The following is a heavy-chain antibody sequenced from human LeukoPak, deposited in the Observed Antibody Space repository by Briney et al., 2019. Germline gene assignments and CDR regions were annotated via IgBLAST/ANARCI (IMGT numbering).Heavy chain of an antibody. CDR1: GGSISSYY. Sequence: PSETLSLTCTVSGGSISSYYWSWIRQPPGKGLEWIGYIYYSGSTNYNPSLKSRVTISVDTSKNQFSLKLSSVTAADTAVYYCARYRYSSGWPYYYGMDVWGQGTTVTVSS. CDR3: ARYRYSSGWPYYYGMDV. V-gene: IGHV4-59*01. CDR2: IYYSGST. J-gene: IGHJ6*02. D-gene: IGHD6-19*01.